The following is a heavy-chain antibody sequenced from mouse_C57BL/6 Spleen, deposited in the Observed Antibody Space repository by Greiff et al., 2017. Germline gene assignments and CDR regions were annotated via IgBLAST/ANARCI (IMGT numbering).Heavy chain of an antibody. Sequence: VQLQQSGPELVKPGASVKISCKASGYAFSSSWMNWVKQRPGKGLEWIGRIYPGDGDTNYNGKFKGKATLTADKSSSTAYMQLSSLTSEDSAVDFCVYGYDGGFAYWGQGTLVTVSA. CDR1: GYAFSSSW. CDR3: VYGYDGGFAY. CDR2: IYPGDGDT. J-gene: IGHJ3*01. D-gene: IGHD2-2*01. V-gene: IGHV1-82*01.